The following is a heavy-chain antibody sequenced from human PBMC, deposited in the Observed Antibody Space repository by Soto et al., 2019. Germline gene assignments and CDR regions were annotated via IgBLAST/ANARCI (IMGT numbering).Heavy chain of an antibody. CDR1: GGSISCGGYY. D-gene: IGHD6-13*01. J-gene: IGHJ3*02. CDR2: IYYSGST. CDR3: ASAAGTEKDAFDI. Sequence: PSETLSLTCTVSGGSISCGGYYWSWIRQHPGKGLEWIGYIYYSGSTYYNPSLKSRVTISVDTSKNQFSLKLSSVTAADTAVYYCASAAGTEKDAFDIWGQGTVVTVSS. V-gene: IGHV4-31*03.